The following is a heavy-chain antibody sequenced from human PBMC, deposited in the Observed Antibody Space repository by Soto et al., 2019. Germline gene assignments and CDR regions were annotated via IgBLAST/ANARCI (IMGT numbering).Heavy chain of an antibody. J-gene: IGHJ6*02. CDR2: ISAYNGNT. Sequence: QVQLVQSGAVVKKPGASVKVSCKASGYTFTSYGISWVRQAPGQGLEWMGWISAYNGNTNYAQKLQGRVTMTTDTSTSTAYMELRSLRSDDTAVYYCARDNDSSGYNRYYYYGMDVWGQGTTVTVSS. CDR3: ARDNDSSGYNRYYYYGMDV. V-gene: IGHV1-18*01. CDR1: GYTFTSYG. D-gene: IGHD3-22*01.